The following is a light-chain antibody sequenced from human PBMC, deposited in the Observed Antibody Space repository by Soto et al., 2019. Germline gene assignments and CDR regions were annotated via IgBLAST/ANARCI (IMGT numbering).Light chain of an antibody. CDR1: QSVDSY. CDR2: DVS. J-gene: IGKJ4*01. V-gene: IGKV3-11*01. CDR3: QQRSNWPPT. Sequence: IVLTQSPGTLSLSPGERATLSCRASQSVDSYLEWYQQKAGQAPRLLMYDVSNRATGIPARFSGSGSGTDFTLTISSLEPEDFAVYYCQQRSNWPPTFGGGTKVEIK.